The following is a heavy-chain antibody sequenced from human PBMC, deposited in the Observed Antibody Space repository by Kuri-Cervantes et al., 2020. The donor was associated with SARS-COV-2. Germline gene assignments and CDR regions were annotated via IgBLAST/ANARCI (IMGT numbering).Heavy chain of an antibody. Sequence: GSLRLSCAVYGGSFSGYYWSWIRQPPGKGLEGIGYIYYSGSTNYNPSLKSRVTISVDTSKNQFSLKLSSVTAADTAAYYCARATSYYYDRPYFDYWGQGTLVTVSS. CDR1: GGSFSGYY. CDR2: IYYSGST. V-gene: IGHV4-59*01. CDR3: ARATSYYYDRPYFDY. D-gene: IGHD3-22*01. J-gene: IGHJ4*02.